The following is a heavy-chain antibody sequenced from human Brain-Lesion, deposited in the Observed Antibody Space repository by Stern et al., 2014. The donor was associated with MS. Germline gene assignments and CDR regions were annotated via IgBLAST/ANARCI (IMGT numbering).Heavy chain of an antibody. CDR2: ISWNSGTI. CDR1: GFTFDDYA. CDR3: ARDITDSSAYFAY. V-gene: IGHV3-9*01. J-gene: IGHJ4*02. Sequence: EVQLVESGGDLVQPGRSLRLSCAAFGFTFDDYAMHWVRQAPGKGLEWVAGISWNSGTIGYADSVKGRFTTSRDNAYSSLYLQMNSLRPEDTALYYCARDITDSSAYFAYWGQGTLVTVSS. D-gene: IGHD1-14*01.